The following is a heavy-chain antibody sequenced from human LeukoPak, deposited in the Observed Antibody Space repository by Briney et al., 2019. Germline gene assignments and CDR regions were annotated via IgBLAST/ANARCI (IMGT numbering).Heavy chain of an antibody. D-gene: IGHD1-26*01. J-gene: IGHJ3*02. CDR1: GFTFSSYT. CDR2: ISYDGRSK. V-gene: IGHV3-30*04. Sequence: QPGGSLRLSCAASGFTFSSYTMYWVRQAPGKGLEWVAVISYDGRSKYYADPVKGRFTISRDNSKNTLYLQMNSLRAEDTAVYYCSRVGPTGAFDIWGQGTTVTVSS. CDR3: SRVGPTGAFDI.